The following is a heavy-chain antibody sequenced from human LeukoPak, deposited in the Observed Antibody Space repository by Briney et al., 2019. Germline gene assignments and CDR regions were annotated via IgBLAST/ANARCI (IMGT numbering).Heavy chain of an antibody. CDR1: GFTFSSYA. Sequence: PGGSLRLSCAASGFTFSSYAMHWVRQAPGKGLEWVAVISYDGSNKYYADSVKGRFTISRDNSKDTLYLQMNSLRAEDTAVYYCARQSKDAVQAQDYYDSSGSKYFDYWGQGTLVTVSS. J-gene: IGHJ4*02. CDR3: ARQSKDAVQAQDYYDSSGSKYFDY. D-gene: IGHD3-22*01. CDR2: ISYDGSNK. V-gene: IGHV3-30-3*01.